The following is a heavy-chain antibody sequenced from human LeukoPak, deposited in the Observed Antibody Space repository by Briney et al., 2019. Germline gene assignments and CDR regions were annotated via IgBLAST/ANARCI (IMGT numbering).Heavy chain of an antibody. J-gene: IGHJ4*02. Sequence: AGGSLRLSCAASGFTFSSYAMSWVRQAPGKGLEWVSAISGSGGSTYYADSVKGRFTISRDNSKNTLYLQMNSLRAEDTAVYYCAKLPMPDDYGDYVLGYWGQGTLVTVSS. CDR3: AKLPMPDDYGDYVLGY. CDR2: ISGSGGST. V-gene: IGHV3-23*01. CDR1: GFTFSSYA. D-gene: IGHD4-17*01.